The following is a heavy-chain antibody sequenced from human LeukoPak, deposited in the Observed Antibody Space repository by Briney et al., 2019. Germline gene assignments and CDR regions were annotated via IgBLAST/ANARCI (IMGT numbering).Heavy chain of an antibody. V-gene: IGHV1-2*02. D-gene: IGHD3-10*01. CDR1: GYTFTEYS. Sequence: ASVTVSFTGSGYTFTEYSMHWVRRAPGQGGEGMGWINPNGGGADYSQKFQGRVTMTRDTSLSTPYMELSGIRSAATAVYYCARDKHDLVRDSIAGSDGFDIWGQGTMVPLSS. CDR3: ARDKHDLVRDSIAGSDGFDI. J-gene: IGHJ3*02. CDR2: INPNGGGA.